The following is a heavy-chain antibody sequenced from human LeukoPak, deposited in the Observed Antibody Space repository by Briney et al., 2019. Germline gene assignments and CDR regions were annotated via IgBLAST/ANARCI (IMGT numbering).Heavy chain of an antibody. CDR3: ERGNNGFDT. D-gene: IGHD2-8*01. CDR2: VDTTGNNT. CDR1: GFTFSNFW. V-gene: IGHV3-74*01. J-gene: IGHJ4*02. Sequence: PGGSLRLSCAASGFTFSNFWIHWVRQAPGERLVWVSRVDTTGNNTIYADSVKGRLTVSRDNAKHTVYLQMNSLRAEDTAVYYCERGNNGFDTGGQGALVTVS.